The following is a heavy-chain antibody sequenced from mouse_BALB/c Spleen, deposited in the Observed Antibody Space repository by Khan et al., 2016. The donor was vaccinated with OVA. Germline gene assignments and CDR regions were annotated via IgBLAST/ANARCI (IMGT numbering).Heavy chain of an antibody. V-gene: IGHV3-2*02. CDR1: GYSFTSGYA. J-gene: IGHJ2*01. D-gene: IGHD1-1*01. CDR3: ARGNYYGYYVDY. Sequence: QLQESGPGLVKPSQSLSLTCTVTGYSFTSGYAWNWIRQFPGNKLEWMGFISYSGVTSYTPSLKSRISISRDTSKNQFFLQLNSVTTEDTATDYCARGNYYGYYVDYWGQGTTLTVSS. CDR2: ISYSGVT.